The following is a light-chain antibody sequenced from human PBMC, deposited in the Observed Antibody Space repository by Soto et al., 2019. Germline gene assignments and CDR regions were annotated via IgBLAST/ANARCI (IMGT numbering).Light chain of an antibody. CDR2: KAS. CDR1: QSVSSW. V-gene: IGKV1-5*03. J-gene: IGKJ4*01. CDR3: QQYDSYPLT. Sequence: DIQMTQSPSTLSASVGDRVTITCRAIQSVSSWLAWYQQKPGRAPKLLIYKASTLNSGVPSRFSGSASGTEFTLTISSLQPDDFATYYCQQYDSYPLTFGGGTKVEIK.